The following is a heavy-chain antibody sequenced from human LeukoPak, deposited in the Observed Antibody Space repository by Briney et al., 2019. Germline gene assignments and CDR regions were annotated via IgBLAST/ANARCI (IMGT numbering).Heavy chain of an antibody. J-gene: IGHJ4*02. CDR1: AFIFSGHW. D-gene: IGHD3-3*01. V-gene: IGHV3-7*03. CDR2: IKGDGSER. CDR3: ARAPQRDFWSGYSSH. Sequence: GGSLRLSCEGSAFIFSGHWMNWVRQTPGKGLEWVASIKGDGSERQYVDSVKGRFSISRDNTKGSLFLQLNSLRAEDTAVYYCARAPQRDFWSGYSSHWGQGTLVTVSS.